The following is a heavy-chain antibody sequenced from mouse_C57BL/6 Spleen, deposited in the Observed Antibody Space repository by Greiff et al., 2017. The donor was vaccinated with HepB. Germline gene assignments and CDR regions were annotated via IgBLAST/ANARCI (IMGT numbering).Heavy chain of an antibody. CDR1: GFTFSDYY. J-gene: IGHJ1*03. D-gene: IGHD4-1*01. CDR2: INYDGSST. Sequence: EVQVVESEGGLVQPGSSMKLSCTASGFTFSDYYMAWVRQVPEKGLEWVANINYDGSSTYYLDSLKSRFIISRDNGKNILYLQMSSLKSEDTATYYCAREGNWDGYFDVWGTGTTVTVSS. V-gene: IGHV5-16*01. CDR3: AREGNWDGYFDV.